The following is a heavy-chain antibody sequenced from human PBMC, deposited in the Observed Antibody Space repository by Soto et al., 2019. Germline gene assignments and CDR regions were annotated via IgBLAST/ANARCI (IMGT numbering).Heavy chain of an antibody. CDR1: GFTFSDYY. CDR3: ARKQLVAANDAFDI. CDR2: ISSSSSYT. Sequence: GGSLRLSCAASGFTFSDYYTSWIRQAPGKGLEWVSYISSSSSYTNYADSVKGRFTISRDNAKNSLYLQMNSLRAEDTALYYYARKQLVAANDAFDIWGQGTMVTVS. V-gene: IGHV3-11*06. J-gene: IGHJ3*02. D-gene: IGHD6-6*01.